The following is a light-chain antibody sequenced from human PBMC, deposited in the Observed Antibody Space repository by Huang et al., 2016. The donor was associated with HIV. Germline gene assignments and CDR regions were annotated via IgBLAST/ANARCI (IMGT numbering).Light chain of an antibody. CDR1: QNINNN. V-gene: IGKV3-15*01. Sequence: VLTQSPVTLSVSPGESATLSCRASQNINNNLAWYQQKPGQAPSLLFYGASTRGIGVPGRFNGSASGTQFTLTITSLQSEDFTVYYCQQYNIWPYTFGQGTKVEIK. CDR2: GAS. CDR3: QQYNIWPYT. J-gene: IGKJ2*01.